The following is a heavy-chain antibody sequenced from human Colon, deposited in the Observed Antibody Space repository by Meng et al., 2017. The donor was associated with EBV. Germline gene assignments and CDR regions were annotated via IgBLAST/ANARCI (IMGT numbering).Heavy chain of an antibody. CDR1: GYTFTTSA. J-gene: IGHJ4*02. CDR2: ITTKASNYAT. Sequence: GQLVGSGGGFVPPGASLRLSCEASGYTFTTSAVHWVRQASGKGLEWVGRITTKASNYATAYVASVEGRFTVSRDDSTNTAYLRMNSLKTEDTAVYYCTNLDYWGQGILVTVSS. CDR3: TNLDY. V-gene: IGHV3-73*02.